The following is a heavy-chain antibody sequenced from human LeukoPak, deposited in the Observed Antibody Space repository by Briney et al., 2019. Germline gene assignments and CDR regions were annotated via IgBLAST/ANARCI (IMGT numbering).Heavy chain of an antibody. D-gene: IGHD2-2*02. Sequence: TSETLSLTCTVSGGSISSYYWSWIRQPPGKGLEWIGYIYYSGSTNYNPSLKSRVTISVDTSKNQFSLKLSSVTAADTAVYYCARDYCSSTSCYNIDAFDIWGQGTMVTVSS. V-gene: IGHV4-59*01. J-gene: IGHJ3*02. CDR2: IYYSGST. CDR3: ARDYCSSTSCYNIDAFDI. CDR1: GGSISSYY.